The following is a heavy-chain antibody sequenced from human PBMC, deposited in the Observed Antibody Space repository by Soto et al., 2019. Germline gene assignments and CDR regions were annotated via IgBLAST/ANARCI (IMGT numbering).Heavy chain of an antibody. Sequence: ESGGGLVQPGGSLRLSCAASGFSFTTFWMSWVRQAPGKGLEWVANIKQDGSEKYYVDSVKGRFTISRDNAQNSMFLQMNSLRAEDTAVYYCGRDRKRVAGPYYFDYWGQGTLVTVSS. J-gene: IGHJ4*02. CDR3: GRDRKRVAGPYYFDY. V-gene: IGHV3-7*01. CDR2: IKQDGSEK. D-gene: IGHD2-15*01. CDR1: GFSFTTFW.